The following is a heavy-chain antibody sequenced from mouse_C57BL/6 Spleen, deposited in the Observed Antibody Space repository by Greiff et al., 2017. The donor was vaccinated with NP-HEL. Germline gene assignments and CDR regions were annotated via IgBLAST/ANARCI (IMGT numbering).Heavy chain of an antibody. CDR2: IYPRSGNT. V-gene: IGHV1-81*01. CDR1: GYTFTSYG. Sequence: VKLVESGAELARPGASVKLSCKASGYTFTSYGISWVKQRTGQGLEWIGEIYPRSGNTYYNEKFKGKATLTADKSSSTAYMELRSLTSEDSAVYFCAREGGRVTTHYAMDYWGQGTSVTVSS. D-gene: IGHD2-13*01. CDR3: AREGGRVTTHYAMDY. J-gene: IGHJ4*01.